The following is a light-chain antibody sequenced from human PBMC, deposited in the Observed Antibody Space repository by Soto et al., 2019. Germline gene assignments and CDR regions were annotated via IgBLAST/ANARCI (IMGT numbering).Light chain of an antibody. CDR3: ISYALTAYV. CDR2: EVS. CDR1: SSDVGGYNY. J-gene: IGLJ1*01. Sequence: QSVLTQPPSASGSPGQSVTISCTGTSSDVGGYNYVSWYQQHPGKAPKLIIYEVSKRPSGVPDRFSGSKSGNTASLTVSGLQAEDEADYYCISYALTAYVFGPGTKVTVL. V-gene: IGLV2-8*01.